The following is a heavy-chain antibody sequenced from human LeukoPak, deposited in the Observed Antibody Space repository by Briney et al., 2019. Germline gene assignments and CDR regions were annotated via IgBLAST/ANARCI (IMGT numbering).Heavy chain of an antibody. V-gene: IGHV1-69*05. J-gene: IGHJ4*02. CDR2: IIPIFGTA. CDR1: GGTFSSYA. CDR3: ARERGGIAAVLYYFDY. D-gene: IGHD6-13*01. Sequence: SVKVSCKASGGTFSSYAISWVRQAPGQGLEWMGRIIPIFGTANYAQKFQGRVTITTDESTSTAYMELSSLRSEDTAVYYCARERGGIAAVLYYFDYWGQGTLVTVSS.